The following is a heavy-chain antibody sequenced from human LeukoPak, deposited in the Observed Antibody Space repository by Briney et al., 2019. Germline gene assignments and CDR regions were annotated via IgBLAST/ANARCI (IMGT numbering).Heavy chain of an antibody. J-gene: IGHJ4*02. CDR1: GYTFSGYA. CDR3: ARGIWSATRVDYYLDN. V-gene: IGHV1-3*01. CDR2: INAGNGHT. D-gene: IGHD5-24*01. Sequence: GAPVKVSCKASGYTFSGYAIHWVRQAPGQRFEWMGWINAGNGHTKYSQNFQGRVTITRDSSANIVYMELSSLTSEDTAAYYCARGIWSATRVDYYLDNWGQGTLVTVSS.